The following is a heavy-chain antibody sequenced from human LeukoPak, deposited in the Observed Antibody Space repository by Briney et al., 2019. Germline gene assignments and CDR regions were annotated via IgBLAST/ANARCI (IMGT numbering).Heavy chain of an antibody. CDR2: TYYRSKWYN. CDR1: GDSVSSNSAA. D-gene: IGHD3-22*01. Sequence: SQTLSLTCAISGDSVSSNSAAWNWIRRSLSRGLEWLGRTYYRSKWYNDYAVSVKSRITINPDTSKNQFSLQLNSVTPEDTAVYYCARERYYYDSSDVWFDPWGQGTLVTVSS. V-gene: IGHV6-1*01. J-gene: IGHJ5*02. CDR3: ARERYYYDSSDVWFDP.